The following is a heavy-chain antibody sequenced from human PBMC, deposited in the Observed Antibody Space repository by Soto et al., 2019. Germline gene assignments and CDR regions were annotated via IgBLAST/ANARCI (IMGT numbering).Heavy chain of an antibody. CDR2: IWYDGSNK. J-gene: IGHJ6*03. CDR3: ARGAEQDIVVPSEQYQYYYYYYYMDV. D-gene: IGHD2-2*01. CDR1: GFTFSSYG. Sequence: GGSLRLSCAASGFTFSSYGMHWVRQAPGKGLEWVAVIWYDGSNKYYADSVKGRFTISRDNSKNTLYLQMDSLRAEDTAVYYCARGAEQDIVVPSEQYQYYYYYYYMDVWGKGTTVTVSS. V-gene: IGHV3-33*01.